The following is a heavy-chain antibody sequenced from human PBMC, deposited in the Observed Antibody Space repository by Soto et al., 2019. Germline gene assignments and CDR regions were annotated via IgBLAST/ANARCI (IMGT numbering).Heavy chain of an antibody. CDR1: GYTFTSYD. CDR2: MNPNSGNT. D-gene: IGHD3-22*01. J-gene: IGHJ4*02. Sequence: QVQLVQSGAEVKKPGASVKVSCKASGYTFTSYDINWVRQATGQGLEWMGWMNPNSGNTGYAQKFQGRVTMTRNTSITTAYTELSSLRSEDTAVYYCARAFLDSSGYQYYFDYWAREPWSPSPQ. CDR3: ARAFLDSSGYQYYFDY. V-gene: IGHV1-8*01.